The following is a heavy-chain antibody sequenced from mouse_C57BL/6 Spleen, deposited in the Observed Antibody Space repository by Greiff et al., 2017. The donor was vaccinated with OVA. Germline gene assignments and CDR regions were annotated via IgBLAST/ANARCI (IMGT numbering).Heavy chain of an antibody. Sequence: EVNVVESGGDLVKPGGSLKLSCAASGFTFSSYGMSWVRQTPDKRLEWVATISSGGSYTYYPDSVKGRFTISRDNAKNTLYLQMSSLKSEDTAMYYCARSSTMVTDYFDYWGQGTTLTVSS. D-gene: IGHD2-2*01. J-gene: IGHJ2*01. CDR3: ARSSTMVTDYFDY. CDR1: GFTFSSYG. CDR2: ISSGGSYT. V-gene: IGHV5-6*01.